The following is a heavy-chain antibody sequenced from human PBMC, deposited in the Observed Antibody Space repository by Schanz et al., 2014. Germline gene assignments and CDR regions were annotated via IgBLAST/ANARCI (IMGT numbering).Heavy chain of an antibody. CDR1: GFTFSSYG. Sequence: VQLVESGGGVVQFGRSLRLSCVASGFTFSSYGMHWVRQAPGKGLEWVAAMSYDGSIKYYGDSVKGRFTVSRDSGQNSLYLQMNSLRAGDTAVYYCARGTDWNLHYWGQGALVTVSS. CDR2: MSYDGSIK. CDR3: ARGTDWNLHY. J-gene: IGHJ4*02. D-gene: IGHD1-1*01. V-gene: IGHV3-33*01.